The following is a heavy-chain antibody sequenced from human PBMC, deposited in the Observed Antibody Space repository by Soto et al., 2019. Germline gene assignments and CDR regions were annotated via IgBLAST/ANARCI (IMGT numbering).Heavy chain of an antibody. Sequence: PSETLSLTCTVSGGSISGYYWSWIRQHPGKGLEWIGYIYYSTYYNPSLKGRVTISVDTSKNQFSLKLSSVTAADTAVYYCATSTLWFGEYYGMDVWGQGTTVTVSS. CDR1: GGSISGYY. V-gene: IGHV4-59*06. CDR3: ATSTLWFGEYYGMDV. D-gene: IGHD3-10*01. J-gene: IGHJ6*02. CDR2: IYYST.